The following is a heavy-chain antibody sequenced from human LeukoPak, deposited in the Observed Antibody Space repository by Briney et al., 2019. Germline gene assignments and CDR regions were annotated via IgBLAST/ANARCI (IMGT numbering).Heavy chain of an antibody. J-gene: IGHJ6*02. CDR2: ISGSGGST. V-gene: IGHV3-23*01. CDR1: GFTFSSYA. D-gene: IGHD6-19*01. CDR3: ARGRVAGTNYYYYGMDV. Sequence: GGSLRLSCAASGFTFSSYAMSWVRQAPGKGLEWVSAISGSGGSTYYADSVKGRFTISRDNSKNTLYLQMNSLRAEDTAVYYCARGRVAGTNYYYYGMDVWGQGTTVTVSS.